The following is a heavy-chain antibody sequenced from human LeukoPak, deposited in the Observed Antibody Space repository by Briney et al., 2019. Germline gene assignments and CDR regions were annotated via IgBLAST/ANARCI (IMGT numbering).Heavy chain of an antibody. CDR2: IQPGGSTT. D-gene: IGHD5-18*01. V-gene: IGHV3-74*01. Sequence: GGSLRLSCAASGFPFSSHWLHWVRQAPGKGLEWVSRIQPGGSTTNYADSVKGRFTVSRDDAKNTPFLQMNSLRAEDTALYFCTRDFSYGYFDYWGQGALVTVSS. CDR1: GFPFSSHW. J-gene: IGHJ4*02. CDR3: TRDFSYGYFDY.